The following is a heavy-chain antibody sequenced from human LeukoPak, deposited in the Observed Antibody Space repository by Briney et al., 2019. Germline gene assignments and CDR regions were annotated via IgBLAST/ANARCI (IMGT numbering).Heavy chain of an antibody. V-gene: IGHV3-21*01. CDR2: ISSSSSYI. CDR1: GFTFSSYS. CDR3: ASGTAMDLGGFDY. Sequence: GGSLRLSCAASGFTFSSYSMNWVRQAPGKGLEWVSSISSSSSYIYYADSVKGRFTISRDNAKNSLYLQMNSLRAEDTAVYYCASGTAMDLGGFDYWGQGTLVTVSS. J-gene: IGHJ4*02. D-gene: IGHD5-18*01.